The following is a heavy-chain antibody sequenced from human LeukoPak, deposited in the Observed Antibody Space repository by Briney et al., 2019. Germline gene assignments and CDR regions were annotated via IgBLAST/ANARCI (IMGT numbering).Heavy chain of an antibody. CDR1: GFTFSSYG. V-gene: IGHV3-30*02. D-gene: IGHD4-11*01. J-gene: IGHJ4*02. CDR2: IWYGGSNK. CDR3: AKGMTTVSSPLDY. Sequence: PGGSLRLSCAASGFTFSSYGMHWVRQAPGKGLEWVAVIWYGGSNKYYADSVKGRFTISRDNSKNTLYLQMNSLRAEDTAVYYCAKGMTTVSSPLDYWGQGTLVTVSS.